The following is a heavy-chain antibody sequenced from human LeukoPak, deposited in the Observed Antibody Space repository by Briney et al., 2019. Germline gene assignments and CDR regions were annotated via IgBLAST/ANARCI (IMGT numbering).Heavy chain of an antibody. Sequence: GGSLRLSCAASGFTFSSYAMSWVRQAPGKGLEWVSAISGSGGTTYYADSVKGRFTISRDNSKNTLYLQMNSLRAEDTAVYYCAKIHLSSTSCYCFDCWGQGTLVTVSS. CDR1: GFTFSSYA. V-gene: IGHV3-23*01. J-gene: IGHJ4*02. D-gene: IGHD2-2*01. CDR3: AKIHLSSTSCYCFDC. CDR2: ISGSGGTT.